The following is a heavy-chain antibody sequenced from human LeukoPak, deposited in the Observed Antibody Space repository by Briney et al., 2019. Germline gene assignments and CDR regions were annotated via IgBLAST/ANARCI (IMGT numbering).Heavy chain of an antibody. J-gene: IGHJ6*03. CDR3: ARPPRVLPGLTNPGYSYYMDV. CDR2: ISYHGSNK. Sequence: GGSLRLSCAASGFTSNNHAMHWVRQAPGKGLEWVAVISYHGSNKYYADSVKGRFTISRDNSKNTLYLQMNSLRAEDTAVYYCARPPRVLPGLTNPGYSYYMDVWGKGTTVTVSS. D-gene: IGHD3-10*01. CDR1: GFTSNNHA. V-gene: IGHV3-30*04.